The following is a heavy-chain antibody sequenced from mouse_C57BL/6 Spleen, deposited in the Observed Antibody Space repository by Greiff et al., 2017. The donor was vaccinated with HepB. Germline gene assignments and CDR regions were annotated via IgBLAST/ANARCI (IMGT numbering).Heavy chain of an antibody. D-gene: IGHD1-1*01. CDR2: ISSGGSYT. Sequence: EVKLMESGGDLVKPGGSLKLSCAASGFTFSSYGMSWVRQTPDKRLEWVATISSGGSYTYYPDSVKGRFTISRDNAKNTLYLQMSSLKSEDTAMYYCARHPHYYGSSPWFAYWGQGTLVTVSA. V-gene: IGHV5-6*01. CDR1: GFTFSSYG. J-gene: IGHJ3*01. CDR3: ARHPHYYGSSPWFAY.